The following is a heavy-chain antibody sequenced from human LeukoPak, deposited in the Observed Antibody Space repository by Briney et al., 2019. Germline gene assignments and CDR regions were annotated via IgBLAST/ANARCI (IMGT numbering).Heavy chain of an antibody. CDR2: ISTSGDDT. CDR3: ANEIRPNDY. D-gene: IGHD4-17*01. Sequence: GGSLRLSCATSGFSFSSHAMTWVRQAPGKGLEWLSAISTSGDDTYYADSVKGRFTISRDSSKNTLYLQMNSLSADDTAMYYCANEIRPNDYWGQGTLVTVSS. J-gene: IGHJ4*02. CDR1: GFSFSSHA. V-gene: IGHV3-23*01.